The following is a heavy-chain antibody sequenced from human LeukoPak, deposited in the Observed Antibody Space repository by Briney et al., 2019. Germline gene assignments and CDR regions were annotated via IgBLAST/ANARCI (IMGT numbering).Heavy chain of an antibody. J-gene: IGHJ4*02. CDR2: IYHNAST. CDR1: GYSISSGYY. V-gene: IGHV4-38-2*01. Sequence: SETLSLTCAVSGYSISSGYYWGWIRQPPGKGLEWIESIYHNASTYYDPSLKSRVTISVDTSKNQFSLKLSSVAAADTAVYYCARRLKATVTTSDDWGQGTLVTVSS. CDR3: ARRLKATVTTSDD. D-gene: IGHD4-17*01.